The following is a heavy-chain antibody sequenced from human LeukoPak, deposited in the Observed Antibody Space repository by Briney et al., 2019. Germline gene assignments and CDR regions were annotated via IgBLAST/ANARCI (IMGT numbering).Heavy chain of an antibody. Sequence: GGSLRLSCEASGFTFSSYSMNWVRQAPGKGLEWISYISTSTTTIYYANSVKGRFTISRDNAKNSVYLQMNSLRAEDTAVYYCATFIIGPTIDYWGQGTLVTVSS. CDR2: ISTSTTTI. D-gene: IGHD1-20*01. V-gene: IGHV3-48*04. J-gene: IGHJ4*02. CDR3: ATFIIGPTIDY. CDR1: GFTFSSYS.